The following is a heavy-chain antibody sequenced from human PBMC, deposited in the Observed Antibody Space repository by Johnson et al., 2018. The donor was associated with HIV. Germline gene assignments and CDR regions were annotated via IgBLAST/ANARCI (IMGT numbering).Heavy chain of an antibody. J-gene: IGHJ3*02. V-gene: IGHV3-30*18. Sequence: QVQLVESGGGVVQPGRSLRLSCVASRFTFSSYGMHWVRQAPGKGLEWVAVISYDGANKYYADSVKGRFTISRDNSKNTLYLQMHSLRAEDTAVYYCAKSGGHCIGGDAFDIWGQGTMVTVSS. CDR2: ISYDGANK. CDR3: AKSGGHCIGGDAFDI. D-gene: IGHD2-15*01. CDR1: RFTFSSYG.